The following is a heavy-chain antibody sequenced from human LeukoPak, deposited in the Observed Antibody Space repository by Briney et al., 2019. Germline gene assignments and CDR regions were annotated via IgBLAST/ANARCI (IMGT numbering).Heavy chain of an antibody. Sequence: PGGSLRLSCAASGFTFSSYAMNWVRQAPGKGLEWVSAISGSGGSTYYADSVKGRFTISRDNSKNTLYLQMNSLRTEDTAVYYCARGRGSWYGVYFDYWGQGTLVTVSS. V-gene: IGHV3-23*01. J-gene: IGHJ4*02. CDR2: ISGSGGST. D-gene: IGHD6-13*01. CDR1: GFTFSSYA. CDR3: ARGRGSWYGVYFDY.